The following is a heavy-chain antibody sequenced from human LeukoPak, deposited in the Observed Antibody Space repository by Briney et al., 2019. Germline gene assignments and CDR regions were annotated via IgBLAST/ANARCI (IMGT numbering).Heavy chain of an antibody. Sequence: GRSLRLSCAASGFTFSNYGVHWVRQAPGKGLEWVAVISYDGSNKYYADSVKGRFTISRDNSKNTLYLQMNSLRAEDTAVYYCAKDYSGSYSYLDYWGQGTLVTVSS. V-gene: IGHV3-30*18. J-gene: IGHJ4*02. CDR3: AKDYSGSYSYLDY. CDR2: ISYDGSNK. D-gene: IGHD1-26*01. CDR1: GFTFSNYG.